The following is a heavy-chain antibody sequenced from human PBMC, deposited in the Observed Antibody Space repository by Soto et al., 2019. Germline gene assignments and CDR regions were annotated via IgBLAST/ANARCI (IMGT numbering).Heavy chain of an antibody. CDR3: ATQKGTVAGTFDY. D-gene: IGHD6-19*01. J-gene: IGHJ4*02. CDR1: GYTFTDYY. CDR2: INPNSGGT. V-gene: IGHV1-2*02. Sequence: ASVKVSCKASGYTFTDYYMHWVRQAPGQGLEWMGWINPNSGGTNYAQKFQGRVTMTRDTSISTAYMELSRLRSDDTAVYYCATQKGTVAGTFDYWGQGTLVTVS.